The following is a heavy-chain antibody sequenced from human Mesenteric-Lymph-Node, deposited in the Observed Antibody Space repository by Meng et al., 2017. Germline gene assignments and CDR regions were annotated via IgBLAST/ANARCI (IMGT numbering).Heavy chain of an antibody. Sequence: GGSLRLSCLPSGISFSSSGMHWVRQAPGKGLEWVAMIWSDGSNKYYADSVKGRFTISRDNSKNTLYLQMDSLTAEDTAVYYCAKVFLSGGYYYYGMDVWGQGTTVTVSS. CDR3: AKVFLSGGYYYYGMDV. V-gene: IGHV3-33*06. D-gene: IGHD3-3*01. CDR1: GISFSSSG. J-gene: IGHJ6*02. CDR2: IWSDGSNK.